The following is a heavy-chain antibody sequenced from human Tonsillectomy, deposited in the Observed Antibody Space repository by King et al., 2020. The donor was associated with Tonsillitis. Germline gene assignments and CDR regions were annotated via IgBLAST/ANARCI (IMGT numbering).Heavy chain of an antibody. Sequence: VQLVESGGGLVKPGGSLRLSCAASGFTFINYSMNWVRQAPGKGLEWVSSISSSSSFIYYADSEKGRFTISRDNDKNSLFLQMNSLRAEDTALYYCARDWDSSGWEDYYYGMDVWGQGTTVTVSS. J-gene: IGHJ6*02. D-gene: IGHD6-19*01. V-gene: IGHV3-21*01. CDR1: GFTFINYS. CDR2: ISSSSSFI. CDR3: ARDWDSSGWEDYYYGMDV.